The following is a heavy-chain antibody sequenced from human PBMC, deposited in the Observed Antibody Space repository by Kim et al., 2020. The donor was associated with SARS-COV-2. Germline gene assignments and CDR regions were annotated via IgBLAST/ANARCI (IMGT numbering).Heavy chain of an antibody. D-gene: IGHD3-10*01. Sequence: GGSLRLSCAASGFTFSNAWMSWVRQAPGKGLEWVGRIKSKTDGGTTDYAAPVKGRFTISRDDSKNTLYLQMNSLKTEDTAVYYCTTGGMRMVRGVIKDYYYGMDVWGHGTTVTVSS. CDR1: GFTFSNAW. CDR2: IKSKTDGGTT. CDR3: TTGGMRMVRGVIKDYYYGMDV. V-gene: IGHV3-15*01. J-gene: IGHJ6*02.